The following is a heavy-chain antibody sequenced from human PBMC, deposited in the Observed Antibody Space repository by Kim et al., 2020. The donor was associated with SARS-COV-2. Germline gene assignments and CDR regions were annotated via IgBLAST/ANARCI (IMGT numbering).Heavy chain of an antibody. D-gene: IGHD3-3*01. CDR2: INPNSGGT. V-gene: IGHV1-2*02. CDR1: GYTFTGYY. CDR3: ARSWSFWSGYPISRSLYYGMDV. Sequence: ASVKVSCKASGYTFTGYYMHWVRQAPGQGLEWMGWINPNSGGTNYAQKFQGRVTMTRDTSISTAYMELSRLRSDDTAVYYCARSWSFWSGYPISRSLYYGMDVWGQGTTVTVSS. J-gene: IGHJ6*02.